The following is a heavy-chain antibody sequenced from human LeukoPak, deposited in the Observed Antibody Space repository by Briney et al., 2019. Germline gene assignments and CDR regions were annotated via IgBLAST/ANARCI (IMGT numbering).Heavy chain of an antibody. CDR2: IYHSGST. J-gene: IGHJ4*02. CDR3: ARDRGRYDILTGYRSGRLDY. V-gene: IGHV4-38-2*02. CDR1: GYSISSGYY. D-gene: IGHD3-9*01. Sequence: SETLSLTCTVSGYSISSGYYWGWIRQPPGKGLEWIGSIYHSGSTYYNPSLKSRVTISVDTPKNQFSLKLSSVTAADTAVYYCARDRGRYDILTGYRSGRLDYWGQGTLVTVSS.